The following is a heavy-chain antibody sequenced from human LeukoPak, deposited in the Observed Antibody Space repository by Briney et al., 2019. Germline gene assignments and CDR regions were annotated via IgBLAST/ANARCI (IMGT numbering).Heavy chain of an antibody. Sequence: GGSLRLSCAASGFIFSSYAMSWVRQAPGKGLEWVSSISGSGGSTYYADSVKGRFTISRDNSKNTLYLQVIILRAEDTAVYYCAKDFYNLYYGMDVWGQGTTVTVSS. CDR3: AKDFYNLYYGMDV. CDR2: ISGSGGST. CDR1: GFIFSSYA. D-gene: IGHD5-24*01. J-gene: IGHJ6*02. V-gene: IGHV3-23*01.